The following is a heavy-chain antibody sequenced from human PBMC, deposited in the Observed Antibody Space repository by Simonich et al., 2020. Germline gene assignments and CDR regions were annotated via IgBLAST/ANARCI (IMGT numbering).Heavy chain of an antibody. V-gene: IGHV1-2*02. CDR1: GYTFTGYY. CDR3: ARVRFEAFDI. CDR2: INPNSVGT. Sequence: QVQLVQSGAEVKKPGASVKVSCKASGYTFTGYYMHWVRQAPGQGLGGMGWINPNSVGTNYAPKFQGRVTMTRDTTISTAYMELSRLRSDDTAVYYCARVRFEAFDIWGQGTMVTVSS. J-gene: IGHJ3*02.